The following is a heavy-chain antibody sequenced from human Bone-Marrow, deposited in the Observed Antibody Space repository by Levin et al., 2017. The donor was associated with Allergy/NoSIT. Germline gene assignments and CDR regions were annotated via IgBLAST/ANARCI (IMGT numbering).Heavy chain of an antibody. CDR3: TTDLTIFGMDV. CDR2: IKSKTDGGTT. Sequence: GESLKISCAASGFTFSNAWMSWVRQAPGKGLEWVGRIKSKTDGGTTDYAAPVKGRFTISRDDSKNTLYLQMNSLKTEDTAVYYCTTDLTIFGMDVWGQGTTVTVSS. J-gene: IGHJ6*02. D-gene: IGHD3-3*01. CDR1: GFTFSNAW. V-gene: IGHV3-15*01.